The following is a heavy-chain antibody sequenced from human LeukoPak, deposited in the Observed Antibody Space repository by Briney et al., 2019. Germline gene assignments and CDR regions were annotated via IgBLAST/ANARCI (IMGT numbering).Heavy chain of an antibody. D-gene: IGHD2-15*01. CDR1: GGSFNGYY. Sequence: SETLSLTCAVYGGSFNGYYWSWIRQPPGKGLEWIGEINDSGRINYNPSLKSRVTISLDTSKNQFSLKLSSVTAADTAVYYCARLLHYHYYYMDVWGKGTTVTISS. CDR3: ARLLHYHYYYMDV. J-gene: IGHJ6*03. V-gene: IGHV4-34*01. CDR2: INDSGRI.